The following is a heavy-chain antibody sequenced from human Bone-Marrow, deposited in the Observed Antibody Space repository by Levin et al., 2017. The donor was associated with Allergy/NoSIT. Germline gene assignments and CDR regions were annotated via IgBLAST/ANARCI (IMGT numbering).Heavy chain of an antibody. CDR1: GFTFSTYS. J-gene: IGHJ4*02. CDR2: ITSSGSYI. CDR3: SRDRGEWGQFYLDS. V-gene: IGHV3-21*01. D-gene: IGHD1-26*01. Sequence: GGSLRLSCAASGFTFSTYSMNWVRQAPGKGLDWVSSITSSGSYIYYADSVKGRFTISRDNAKNSLYLQMNSLRVADTAVYYCSRDRGEWGQFYLDSWGQGILVTVSS.